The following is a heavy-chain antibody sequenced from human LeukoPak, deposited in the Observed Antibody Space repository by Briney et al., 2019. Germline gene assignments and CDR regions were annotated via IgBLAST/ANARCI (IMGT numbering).Heavy chain of an antibody. D-gene: IGHD4-17*01. J-gene: IGHJ4*02. CDR1: GFTFDDYA. Sequence: GGSLRLSCAASGFTFDDYAMHWIRHAPGKGLQWISSISWVGDTSSYADSVKGRFTVSRDNTKGSLYLQMHSLRSEDTALYYYAKDRQYGDYGGGDFFDSWGQGTLVTVSS. CDR3: AKDRQYGDYGGGDFFDS. V-gene: IGHV3-43D*03. CDR2: ISWVGDTS.